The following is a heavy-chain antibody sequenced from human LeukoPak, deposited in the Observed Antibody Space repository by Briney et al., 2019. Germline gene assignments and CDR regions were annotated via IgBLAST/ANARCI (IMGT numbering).Heavy chain of an antibody. J-gene: IGHJ4*02. CDR3: ASLTTVTRPYYFDY. D-gene: IGHD4-17*01. Sequence: SVKVSCKASGGTFSSYAISWVRQAPGQGLEWMGRIIPILGIANYAQKFQGRVTITADKSTSTAYMELSSLRSEDTAVYYCASLTTVTRPYYFDYWGQGTLVTVSS. V-gene: IGHV1-69*04. CDR1: GGTFSSYA. CDR2: IIPILGIA.